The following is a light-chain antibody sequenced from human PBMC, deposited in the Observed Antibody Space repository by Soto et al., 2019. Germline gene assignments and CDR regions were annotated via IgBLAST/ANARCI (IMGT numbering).Light chain of an antibody. V-gene: IGKV3-20*01. CDR1: QSISSNY. CDR3: HQYRSAPAWT. CDR2: GAS. J-gene: IGKJ1*01. Sequence: EIVLTQSPGTLSLFPGERATLSCRASQSISSNYLAWYQHKPGQAPRLLIHGASNRATGIPDRFSGAGSETDFTLTISKLETEDFAVYYCHQYRSAPAWTFGQGTKVEIK.